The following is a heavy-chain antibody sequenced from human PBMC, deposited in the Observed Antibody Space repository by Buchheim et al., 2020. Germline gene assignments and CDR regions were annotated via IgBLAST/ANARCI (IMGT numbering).Heavy chain of an antibody. CDR2: INHSGST. CDR3: ARVRRPAVPAAKGRYYFDY. Sequence: QVQLQQWGAGLLKPSETLSLTCAVYGGSFSGYYWSWIRQPPGRGLEWIGEINHSGSTNYNPSLKSRVTISVDTSKNQFSLKLSSVTAADTAVYYCARVRRPAVPAAKGRYYFDYWGQGTL. D-gene: IGHD2-2*01. V-gene: IGHV4-34*01. CDR1: GGSFSGYY. J-gene: IGHJ4*02.